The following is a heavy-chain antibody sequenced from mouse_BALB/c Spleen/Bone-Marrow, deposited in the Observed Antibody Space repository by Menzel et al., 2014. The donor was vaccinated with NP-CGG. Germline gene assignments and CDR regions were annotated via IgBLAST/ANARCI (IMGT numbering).Heavy chain of an antibody. CDR1: GFTFSTYA. CDR3: SRLRVITTYFDV. CDR2: ISSSGSYT. D-gene: IGHD2-4*01. Sequence: EVKVEESGGGLAKPGGSLQLSCAASGFTFSTYAMSWVRQTPEKRLEWVATISSSGSYTYYPDSVKGRFTISRDNAKNTLYLQMSSLRSEDTAMFYCSRLRVITTYFDVWGAGTTVTVSS. J-gene: IGHJ1*01. V-gene: IGHV5-9-3*01.